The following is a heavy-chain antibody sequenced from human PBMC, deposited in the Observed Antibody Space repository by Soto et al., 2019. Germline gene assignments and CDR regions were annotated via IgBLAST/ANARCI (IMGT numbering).Heavy chain of an antibody. D-gene: IGHD6-13*01. V-gene: IGHV2-5*02. CDR2: IYWDDDK. CDR1: GFSLKTNRVG. J-gene: IGHJ6*02. Sequence: QITLKESGPPLVKPTQALTLTCSFSGFSLKTNRVGVGWIRQPPGKALEWLALIYWDDDKRYSPSLKSRLSITKDNSKNQVVLTMTDMDPVYTATYYGAHKRKNSSNWHGMDVWGQGTPVTVSS. CDR3: AHKRKNSSNWHGMDV.